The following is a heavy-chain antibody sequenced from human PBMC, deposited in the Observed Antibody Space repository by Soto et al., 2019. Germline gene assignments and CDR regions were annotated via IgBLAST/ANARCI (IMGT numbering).Heavy chain of an antibody. CDR3: ASEGYSGSYLLDY. V-gene: IGHV4-39*07. Sequence: SETLSLTCTVSGGSISSSSYYWGWIRQPPGKGLEWIGSIYYSGSTYYNPSLKSRVTISVDTSKNQFSLKLSSVTAADTAVYYCASEGYSGSYLLDYWGQGTLVTVSS. CDR2: IYYSGST. D-gene: IGHD1-26*01. J-gene: IGHJ4*02. CDR1: GGSISSSSYY.